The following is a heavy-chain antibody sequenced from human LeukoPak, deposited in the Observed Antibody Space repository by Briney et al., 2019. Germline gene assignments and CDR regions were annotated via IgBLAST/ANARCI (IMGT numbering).Heavy chain of an antibody. Sequence: GSLRLSCAASGFTFSSYEMNWVRQAPGKGLEWMGSIHYSGTTYYNPSLKSRVTISLDTSKNQFSLKLSFLTAADTAVYYCGRSIGVTAAGIMNYWGQGTLVTVSS. CDR3: GRSIGVTAAGIMNY. D-gene: IGHD6-13*01. CDR1: GFTFSSYE. CDR2: IHYSGTT. V-gene: IGHV4-39*07. J-gene: IGHJ4*02.